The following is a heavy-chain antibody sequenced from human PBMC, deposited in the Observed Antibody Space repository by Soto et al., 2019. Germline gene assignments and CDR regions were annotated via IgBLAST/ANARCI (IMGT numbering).Heavy chain of an antibody. CDR3: ARDIAIAVAGTWWYFAL. CDR2: ISAYNGNT. Sequence: ASVKVSCKASGYAFTSYGISWVRQAPGQGLEWMGWISAYNGNTNYAQKLQGRVTMTTDTSTSTAYMELRSLRSDDTAVYYCARDIAIAVAGTWWYFALWGRGTLVTVSS. CDR1: GYAFTSYG. D-gene: IGHD6-19*01. J-gene: IGHJ2*01. V-gene: IGHV1-18*01.